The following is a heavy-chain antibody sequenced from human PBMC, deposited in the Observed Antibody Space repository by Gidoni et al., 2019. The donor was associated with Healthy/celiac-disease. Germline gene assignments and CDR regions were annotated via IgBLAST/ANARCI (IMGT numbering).Heavy chain of an antibody. Sequence: QVTLKESGPVLVKPTETLTLTCTVSGFSLSNARIGVSWIRQPPGKALEWLAHIFSNDEKSYSTSLKSRLTISKDTSKSQVVLTMTNMDPVDTATYYCARMVKYYDFWSGYHRHYMDVWGKGTTVTVSS. J-gene: IGHJ6*03. CDR2: IFSNDEK. V-gene: IGHV2-26*01. CDR1: GFSLSNARIG. CDR3: ARMVKYYDFWSGYHRHYMDV. D-gene: IGHD3-3*01.